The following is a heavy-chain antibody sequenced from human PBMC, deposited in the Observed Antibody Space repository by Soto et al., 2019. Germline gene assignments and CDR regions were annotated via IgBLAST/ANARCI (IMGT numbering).Heavy chain of an antibody. CDR1: GGTFNKFA. D-gene: IGHD2-21*02. J-gene: IGHJ6*02. Sequence: SVKVSCKASGGTFNKFAFSWVRQAPGQGFEWMGGIIPVFRSANYAQRFRGRITITADEYTSTVYLYLNDLRSDDTAVYYCARRYCASDNCPLFYYFVDLWGLGTTVTSP. V-gene: IGHV1-69*13. CDR3: ARRYCASDNCPLFYYFVDL. CDR2: IIPVFRSA.